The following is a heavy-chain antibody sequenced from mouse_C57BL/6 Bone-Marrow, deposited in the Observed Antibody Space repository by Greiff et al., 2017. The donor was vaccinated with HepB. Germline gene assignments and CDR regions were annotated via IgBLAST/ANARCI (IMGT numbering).Heavy chain of an antibody. V-gene: IGHV5-2*03. CDR1: EYEFPSHD. J-gene: IGHJ4*01. D-gene: IGHD1-1*01. Sequence: EVKVVDSGGGLVQPGESLKLSCESNEYEFPSHDMSWVRKTPEKRLELVAAINSDGGSTYYPDTMERRFIISRDNAKNTLFLQMTSLRSEDTAMYYCARGYYYGSRYYAMDYWGQGTSVTVSS. CDR3: ARGYYYGSRYYAMDY. CDR2: INSDGGST.